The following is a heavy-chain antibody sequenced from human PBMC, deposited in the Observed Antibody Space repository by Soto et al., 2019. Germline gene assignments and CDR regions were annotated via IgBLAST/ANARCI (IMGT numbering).Heavy chain of an antibody. CDR2: ISNDGSNY. CDR1: GFTFTSYA. J-gene: IGHJ6*02. Sequence: QVHLEESGGSVVQPGRSLRLSCAASGFTFTSYAMHWVRQAPGKGLEWVAVISNDGSNYYYADSVRGRIAISRDNSKNTLYLQMNDLRSEDTAVYYCARGTTLAIFDYGMDVWGQGTTGTVSS. D-gene: IGHD3-3*01. V-gene: IGHV3-30*09. CDR3: ARGTTLAIFDYGMDV.